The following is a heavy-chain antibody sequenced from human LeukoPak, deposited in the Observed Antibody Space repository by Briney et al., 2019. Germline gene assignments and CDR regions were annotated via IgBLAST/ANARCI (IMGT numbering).Heavy chain of an antibody. CDR1: GFTFSSYE. Sequence: PGGSLRLSCAASGFTFSSYEMNWVRQAPGKGLEWVSYISSSGSTIYYADSVKGRFTISRDNAKNSLYLQMNSLRAEDTAVYYCARGWRVEMATIGGHDYWGQGTLVTVSS. V-gene: IGHV3-48*03. CDR3: ARGWRVEMATIGGHDY. D-gene: IGHD5-24*01. CDR2: ISSSGSTI. J-gene: IGHJ4*02.